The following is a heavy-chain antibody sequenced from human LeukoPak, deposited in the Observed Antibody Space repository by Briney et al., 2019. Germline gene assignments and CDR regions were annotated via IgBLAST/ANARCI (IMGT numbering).Heavy chain of an antibody. Sequence: ASMKVSSKASGYSYTGYYIHWVRQAPGQGLEWMGWINPDGDVTKSAQKFQGRATMTTDKSINTVFMELSGLTSDDTALYYCARGPNHYYYMDFWGKGTTVSVSS. CDR2: INPDGDVT. D-gene: IGHD2-8*01. V-gene: IGHV1-2*02. CDR3: ARGPNHYYYMDF. CDR1: GYSYTGYY. J-gene: IGHJ6*03.